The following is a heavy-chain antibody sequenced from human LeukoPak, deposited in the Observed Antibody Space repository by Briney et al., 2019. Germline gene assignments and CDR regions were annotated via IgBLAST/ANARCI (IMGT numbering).Heavy chain of an antibody. CDR3: AKYPSYYDSSVYYFDY. CDR1: GFTFSSYG. J-gene: IGHJ4*02. CDR2: ISGSGGST. V-gene: IGHV3-23*01. D-gene: IGHD3-22*01. Sequence: GGSLRLSCAASGFTFSSYGMSWVRQAPGKGLEWVSAISGSGGSTYYADSVKGRFSISRDNSKNTLSLEMSSLRAEDTAVYYCAKYPSYYDSSVYYFDYWGQGTLVTVSS.